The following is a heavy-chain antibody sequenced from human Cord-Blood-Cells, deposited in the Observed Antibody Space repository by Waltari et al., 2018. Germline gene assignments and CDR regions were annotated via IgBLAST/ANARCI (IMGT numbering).Heavy chain of an antibody. J-gene: IGHJ3*02. CDR1: GDSVSSNSPA. V-gene: IGHV6-1*01. CDR2: TYYRSKWYN. Sequence: QVQLQQSGPGLVKPSQTLSLTCAISGDSVSSNSPAWNWIRQSPSRGLEWLGRTYYRSKWYNDYAVSVKSRITINPDTSKNQFSLQLNSVTPEDTAVYYCARDLGNYDFWSGYAFDIWGQGTMVTVSS. D-gene: IGHD3-3*01. CDR3: ARDLGNYDFWSGYAFDI.